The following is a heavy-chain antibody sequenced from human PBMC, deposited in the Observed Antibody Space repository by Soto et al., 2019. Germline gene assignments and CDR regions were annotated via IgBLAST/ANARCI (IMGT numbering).Heavy chain of an antibody. CDR2: IYYSGST. Sequence: PSETLSLTCTVSGGSISSYYWSWIRQPPGKGLEWIGYIYYSGSTNYNPSLKSRVTISVDTSKNQFSLKLSSVTAADTAVYYCARDLYLGYYYGSGSLDRYYYYYYGMDVWGQGTTVT. V-gene: IGHV4-59*01. J-gene: IGHJ6*02. CDR1: GGSISSYY. D-gene: IGHD3-10*01. CDR3: ARDLYLGYYYGSGSLDRYYYYYYGMDV.